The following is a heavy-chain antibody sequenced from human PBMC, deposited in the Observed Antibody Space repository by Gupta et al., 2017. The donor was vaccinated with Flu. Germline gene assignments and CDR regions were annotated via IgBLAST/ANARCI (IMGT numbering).Heavy chain of an antibody. CDR2: TYYRSKWYN. J-gene: IGHJ6*02. CDR3: ARDRGSRGLYAMDV. V-gene: IGHV6-1*01. Sequence: QVQLQQSGPGLVQPSQTLSLTCTISGDSVSSRSAAWNWIRQSPSRGLEWLGRTYYRSKWYNDYALSVQSRITISPGTSLDQFSLQLISVTPEDTAVYFCARDRGSRGLYAMDVWGQGTTVTVSS. CDR1: GDSVSSRSAA. D-gene: IGHD5-12*01.